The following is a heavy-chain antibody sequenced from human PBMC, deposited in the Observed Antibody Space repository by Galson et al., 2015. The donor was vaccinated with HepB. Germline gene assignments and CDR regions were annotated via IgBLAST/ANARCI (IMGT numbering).Heavy chain of an antibody. Sequence: SVKVSCKASGGTFSSYTISWVRQAPGQGLEWMGRIIPILGIANYAQKFQGRVTITADKSTSTAYMELSSLRSEDTAVYYCARDHSYGSGSYYVSFNWFDPWGQGTLVAVSS. V-gene: IGHV1-69*04. CDR3: ARDHSYGSGSYYVSFNWFDP. D-gene: IGHD3-10*01. CDR1: GGTFSSYT. CDR2: IIPILGIA. J-gene: IGHJ5*02.